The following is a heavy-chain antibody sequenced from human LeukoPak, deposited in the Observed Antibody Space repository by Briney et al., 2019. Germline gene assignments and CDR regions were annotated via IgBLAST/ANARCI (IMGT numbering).Heavy chain of an antibody. D-gene: IGHD6-19*01. J-gene: IGHJ6*04. V-gene: IGHV3-23*05. CDR1: GFIFSDSV. CDR2: ISSTGYT. Sequence: GGSLRLSCAASGFIFSDSVMSWVREAPGKGLEWVAAISSTGYTDNADSLKGRFSISRDNSKDTLYLQMNSLRVDDTAIYYCARRTAGAKDLWGKGTTVTVSP. CDR3: ARRTAGAKDL.